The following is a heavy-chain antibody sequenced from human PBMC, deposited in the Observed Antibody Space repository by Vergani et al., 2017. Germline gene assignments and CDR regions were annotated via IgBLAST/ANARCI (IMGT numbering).Heavy chain of an antibody. CDR2: IKQDGSEK. J-gene: IGHJ4*02. Sequence: EVQLVESGGGLVQPGGSLRLSCAASGFTFSSYWMSWVRQAPGKGLEWVANIKQDGSEKYYVDSVKGRFTISRDNAKNSLYLQMNSLRAEDTAVYYCASDFPTPLRYFGPYYFDYWGQGTLVTVSS. D-gene: IGHD3-9*01. CDR1: GFTFSSYW. CDR3: ASDFPTPLRYFGPYYFDY. V-gene: IGHV3-7*01.